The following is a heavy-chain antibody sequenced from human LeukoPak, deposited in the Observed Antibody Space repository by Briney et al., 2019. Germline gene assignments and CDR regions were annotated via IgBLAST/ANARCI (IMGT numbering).Heavy chain of an antibody. D-gene: IGHD3-16*02. CDR3: APAYTWGSFRTFNY. CDR2: ITSIGTT. CDR1: GVSISRSSYY. J-gene: IGHJ4*02. Sequence: PSETLSLTCTVSGVSISRSSYYWGWIRQPPGKGQEWVGSITSIGTTYYNPSLKSRVTISVDPSKSRFSLKLTSVTAADPAVYYCAPAYTWGSFRTFNYWGQGKLVTVSS. V-gene: IGHV4-39*01.